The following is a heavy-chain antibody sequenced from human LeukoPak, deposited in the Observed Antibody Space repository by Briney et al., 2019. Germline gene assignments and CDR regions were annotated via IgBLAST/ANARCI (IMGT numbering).Heavy chain of an antibody. D-gene: IGHD3-22*01. V-gene: IGHV4-4*02. J-gene: IGHJ4*02. Sequence: SETLSLTGAVSGGSISSSNWWSWLRQPPGMGLDWIGEIYHSGSTNYNPSLKSRVAISIDKSKNQFSLKLSSVTAADTAVYYCARAGSYDSSGYYPSIDYWGQGTLVTVSS. CDR2: IYHSGST. CDR1: GGSISSSNW. CDR3: ARAGSYDSSGYYPSIDY.